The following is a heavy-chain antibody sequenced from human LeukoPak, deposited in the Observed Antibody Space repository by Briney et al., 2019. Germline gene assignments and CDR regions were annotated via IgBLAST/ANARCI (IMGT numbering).Heavy chain of an antibody. V-gene: IGHV4-39*02. D-gene: IGHD6-19*01. CDR2: IYHSGNS. Sequence: ASETLSLTCTVSGGSITSSSYYWGWIRQPPGKGLEWIGSIYHSGNSYYNPSLKSRATISVDTSKNHFSLKLRSVTAADTAVYYCARVETYSSGWYDAFFDYWGQGTLVTVSS. CDR1: GGSITSSSYY. J-gene: IGHJ4*02. CDR3: ARVETYSSGWYDAFFDY.